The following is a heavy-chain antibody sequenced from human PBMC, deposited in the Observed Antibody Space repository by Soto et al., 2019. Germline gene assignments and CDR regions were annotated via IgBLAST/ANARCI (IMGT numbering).Heavy chain of an antibody. CDR3: AKARSSGGSIFDY. J-gene: IGHJ4*02. V-gene: IGHV3-9*01. CDR1: GFTFDDYA. D-gene: IGHD2-15*01. Sequence: GGSLRLSCAASGFTFDDYAMNWVRQAPGKGLEWVSGISWNSGSIGYADSVKGRFTISRDNAKNSLYLQMNSLRAEDTALYYCAKARSSGGSIFDYWGQGTLVTVSS. CDR2: ISWNSGSI.